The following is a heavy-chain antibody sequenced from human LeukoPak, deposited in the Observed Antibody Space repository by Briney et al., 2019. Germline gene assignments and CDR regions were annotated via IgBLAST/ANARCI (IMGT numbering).Heavy chain of an antibody. V-gene: IGHV4-39*07. CDR1: GGSISSSSYY. D-gene: IGHD3-16*02. CDR2: IYYSGST. CDR3: ARDSFTFGGVIVTDAFDI. Sequence: SETLSLTCTVSGGSISSSSYYWGWIRQPPGKGLEWIGSIYYSGSTYYNPSLKSRVTISVDTSKNQFSLKLSSVTAADTAVYYCARDSFTFGGVIVTDAFDIWGQGTMVTVSS. J-gene: IGHJ3*02.